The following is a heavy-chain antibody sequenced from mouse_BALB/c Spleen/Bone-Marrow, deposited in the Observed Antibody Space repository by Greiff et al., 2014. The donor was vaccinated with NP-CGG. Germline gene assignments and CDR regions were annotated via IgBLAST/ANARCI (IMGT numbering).Heavy chain of an antibody. CDR1: GFTFSGYG. CDR2: ISGSGSST. CDR3: ARGRDWFDY. D-gene: IGHD3-3*01. V-gene: IGHV5-6-3*01. J-gene: IGHJ2*01. Sequence: EVMLVESGGGLVLPGGSLKLSCAASGFTFSGYGMSWVRQTPNKGLELVATISGSGSSTYYPDSVKGRFTISRDNARNTLYLQMSSLKSEDTAMYYCARGRDWFDYWGQGTTLTVSS.